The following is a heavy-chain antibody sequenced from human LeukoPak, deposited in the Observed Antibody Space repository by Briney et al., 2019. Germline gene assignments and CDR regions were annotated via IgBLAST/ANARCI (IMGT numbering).Heavy chain of an antibody. Sequence: SETLSLTCTVSGGSISSGSYSWSWIRQPAGKGLEWIGRFYTSGSTNYNPSLKSRVTISVDTSKNQFSLKLSSVTAADTAVYYCARARNWNYGPWYFDLWGRGTLVTVSS. CDR2: FYTSGST. J-gene: IGHJ2*01. V-gene: IGHV4-61*02. CDR1: GGSISSGSYS. D-gene: IGHD1-7*01. CDR3: ARARNWNYGPWYFDL.